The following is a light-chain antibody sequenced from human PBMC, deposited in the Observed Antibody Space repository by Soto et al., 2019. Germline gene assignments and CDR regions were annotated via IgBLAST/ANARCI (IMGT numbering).Light chain of an antibody. CDR1: NSDIGDYNF. CDR3: SSYSTIGAEVH. V-gene: IGLV2-14*01. J-gene: IGLJ2*01. Sequence: QSALTQPASVSGSPGQSITISCTGTNSDIGDYNFVSWYQQLPGKAPKLIISEVSNRPSGVSTRFSGSKSGNTASLTISGLQPEDEADYYCSSYSTIGAEVHFGGGTKLTV. CDR2: EVS.